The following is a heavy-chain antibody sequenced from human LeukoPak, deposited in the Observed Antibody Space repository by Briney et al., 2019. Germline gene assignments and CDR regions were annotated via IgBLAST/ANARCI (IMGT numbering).Heavy chain of an antibody. D-gene: IGHD6-19*01. CDR2: IYYSGST. CDR1: GGSISSSSYY. CDR3: ARLSSGWYPIDY. J-gene: IGHJ4*02. V-gene: IGHV4-39*01. Sequence: PSETLSLTCTVSGGSISSSSYYWGWRRQPPGKGLEWVGSIYYSGSTYYNPSLKSRVTISEDTSKNQFSLKLSSVTAADTAVYYCARLSSGWYPIDYWGQGTLVTVSS.